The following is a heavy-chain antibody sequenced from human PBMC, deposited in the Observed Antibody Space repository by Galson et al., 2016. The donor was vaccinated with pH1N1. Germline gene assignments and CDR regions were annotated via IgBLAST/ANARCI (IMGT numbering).Heavy chain of an antibody. V-gene: IGHV3-72*01. CDR2: ARDKPNSYTT. J-gene: IGHJ4*02. CDR3: ASRIDTGVDY. CDR1: GFTFSNYD. D-gene: IGHD5-18*01. Sequence: SLRLSCAASGFTFSNYDMHWVRQAPGKGLEWVGRARDKPNSYTTEYAVSVKGRFTISRDDSKNSLYLQMNSLKTEDTAVYYCASRIDTGVDYWGQGIPVTVSS.